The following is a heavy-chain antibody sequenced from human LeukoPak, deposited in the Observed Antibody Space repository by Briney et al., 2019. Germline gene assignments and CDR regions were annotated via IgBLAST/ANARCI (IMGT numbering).Heavy chain of an antibody. J-gene: IGHJ4*02. CDR3: ARDRDSSGWYEGFDY. V-gene: IGHV3-30-3*01. CDR1: GFAFSSSA. CDR2: ISYDGSNK. D-gene: IGHD6-19*01. Sequence: GGSLRLSCAASGFAFSSSAMHWVRQAPDKGLEWVAVISYDGSNKYYADSVKGRFTISRDNSKNTLYLQMNSLRADDTAVYYCARDRDSSGWYEGFDYWGQGTLVTVSS.